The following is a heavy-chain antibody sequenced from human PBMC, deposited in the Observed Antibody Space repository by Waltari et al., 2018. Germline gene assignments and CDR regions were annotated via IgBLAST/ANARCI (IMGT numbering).Heavy chain of an antibody. Sequence: QVQLVQSGAEVKKPGSSVKVSCKASGGTFSSYTISWVRQAPGQGLEWMGRIIPILGIANYAQKFQGRVTITADKSTSTAYMELSSLRSEDTAVYYCATRTQYSSGWYSLGYWGQGTLVTVSS. J-gene: IGHJ4*02. D-gene: IGHD6-19*01. CDR2: IIPILGIA. CDR3: ATRTQYSSGWYSLGY. V-gene: IGHV1-69*02. CDR1: GGTFSSYT.